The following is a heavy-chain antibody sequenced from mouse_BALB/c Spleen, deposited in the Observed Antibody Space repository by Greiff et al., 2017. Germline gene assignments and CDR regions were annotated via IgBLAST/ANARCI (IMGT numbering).Heavy chain of an antibody. D-gene: IGHD2-10*02. Sequence: VHLVESGAELVRPGSSVKISCKASGYAFSSYWMNWVKQRPGQGLEWIGQIYPGDGDTNYNGKFKGKATLTADKSSSTAYMQLSSLTSEDSAVYFCARGTYGNYPDYWGQGTTLTVSS. CDR2: IYPGDGDT. J-gene: IGHJ2*01. CDR3: ARGTYGNYPDY. V-gene: IGHV1-80*01. CDR1: GYAFSSYW.